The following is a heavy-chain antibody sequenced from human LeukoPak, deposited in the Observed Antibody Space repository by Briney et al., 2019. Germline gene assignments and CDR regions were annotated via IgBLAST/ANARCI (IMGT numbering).Heavy chain of an antibody. CDR2: IGTASDT. Sequence: GGSLRLSCAAPGFAFSSFDMHWVRQPTGQGLEWVSTIGTASDTYYPGSVEGRFTLSRDNAKNSLYLQMNSLTAGDTAVYYCARGPPRGKYYYMDVWGKGTTVTVSS. CDR3: ARGPPRGKYYYMDV. D-gene: IGHD1-1*01. V-gene: IGHV3-13*01. J-gene: IGHJ6*03. CDR1: GFAFSSFD.